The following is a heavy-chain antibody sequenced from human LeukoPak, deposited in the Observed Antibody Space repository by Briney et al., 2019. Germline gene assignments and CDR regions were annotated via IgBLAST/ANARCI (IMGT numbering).Heavy chain of an antibody. J-gene: IGHJ4*02. V-gene: IGHV3-15*01. D-gene: IGHD3-22*01. Sequence: GSLRLSCAASGFTFSNAWMSWVRQAPGKGLEWVGRIKSKTDGGTTDYAAPVKGRFTISRDDSKNTLYLQMNSLKTEDTAVYYCTTIKPLYYYDSSGYYGVDYWGQGTLVTVSS. CDR2: IKSKTDGGTT. CDR1: GFTFSNAW. CDR3: TTIKPLYYYDSSGYYGVDY.